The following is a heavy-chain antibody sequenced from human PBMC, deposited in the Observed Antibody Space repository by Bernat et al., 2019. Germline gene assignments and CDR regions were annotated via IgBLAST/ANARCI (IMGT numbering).Heavy chain of an antibody. J-gene: IGHJ4*02. V-gene: IGHV3-53*02. CDR1: GFTVNSNY. D-gene: IGHD4-23*01. CDR2: IYTGGTT. Sequence: EVQLVETGGDLIQPGVSLRLSCAASGFTVNSNYMTWVRQTPGKGLEWVSIIYTGGTTYYADSVKGRFTISRDNTKNTLYLQMNSLTAEDTAVYYCARLITVGPWRLDSWGQGTLVTVAS. CDR3: ARLITVGPWRLDS.